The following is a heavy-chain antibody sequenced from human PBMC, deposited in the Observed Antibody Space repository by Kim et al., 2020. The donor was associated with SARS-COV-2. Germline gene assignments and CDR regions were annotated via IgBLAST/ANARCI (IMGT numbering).Heavy chain of an antibody. Sequence: ALHVKGRQTLNPDTSKNQFSLQLSSVTPEDTAVYYCARDRQRAGTGVDYWGQGTLVTVSS. D-gene: IGHD6-19*01. J-gene: IGHJ4*02. V-gene: IGHV6-1*01. CDR3: ARDRQRAGTGVDY.